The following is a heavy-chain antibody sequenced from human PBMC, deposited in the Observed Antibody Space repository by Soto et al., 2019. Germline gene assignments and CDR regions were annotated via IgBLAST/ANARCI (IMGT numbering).Heavy chain of an antibody. CDR3: AREGYGGYYFDY. Sequence: QVQLVESGGGVVQPGRSLRLSCAASGFTFSSYGMHWVRQAPGKGLEWVAVIWYDGSNKYYADSVKGRFTISRDNSKNTLYLQMNSLRAEDTAVYYCAREGYGGYYFDYWGQGTLVTVSS. CDR2: IWYDGSNK. V-gene: IGHV3-33*01. D-gene: IGHD5-18*01. CDR1: GFTFSSYG. J-gene: IGHJ4*02.